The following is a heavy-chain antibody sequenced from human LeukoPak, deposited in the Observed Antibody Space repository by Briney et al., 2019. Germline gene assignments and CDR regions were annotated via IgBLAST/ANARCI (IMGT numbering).Heavy chain of an antibody. CDR2: INPYSGGT. CDR1: GYTFTSYY. V-gene: IGHV1-2*02. D-gene: IGHD1-26*01. CDR3: ARIRGGNNYHFDY. J-gene: IGHJ4*02. Sequence: ASVKVSCKASGYTFTSYYMHWVRQAPGQGLEWMGIINPYSGGTNYAQNFQGRVTMTRDTSISTGYMELSRLGSDDTAVYYCARIRGGNNYHFDYWGQGTLVTVSS.